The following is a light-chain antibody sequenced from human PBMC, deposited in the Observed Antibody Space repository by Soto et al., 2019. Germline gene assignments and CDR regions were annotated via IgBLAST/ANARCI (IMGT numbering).Light chain of an antibody. CDR1: QRCSNNY. J-gene: IGKJ1*01. CDR3: QQYGSSGT. Sequence: ESVLTQSPGTLSLSPGERATLSCRAGQRCSNNYLAWYQQKPGQAPRLLIYGASNRATGIPDRFSGSGSGTDFTLTISRLEPEDFAVYYCQQYGSSGTFGQGTKVDIK. CDR2: GAS. V-gene: IGKV3-20*01.